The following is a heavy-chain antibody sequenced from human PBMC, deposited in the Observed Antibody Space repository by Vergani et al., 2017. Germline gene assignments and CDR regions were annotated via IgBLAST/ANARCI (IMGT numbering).Heavy chain of an antibody. Sequence: VQLVESGGGLVKPGGSLRLSCAASGFSFGNYAMHWVRQAPGKGLEWVGVISYDGTEKKYADSVNGRFTISRDNSKKMMSLQMNSLRVEDTAVYYCARGGKGIIMVVPSTHLWGQGTQVSVS. CDR3: ARGGKGIIMVVPSTHL. J-gene: IGHJ4*02. CDR2: ISYDGTEK. D-gene: IGHD2-15*01. V-gene: IGHV3-30-3*01. CDR1: GFSFGNYA.